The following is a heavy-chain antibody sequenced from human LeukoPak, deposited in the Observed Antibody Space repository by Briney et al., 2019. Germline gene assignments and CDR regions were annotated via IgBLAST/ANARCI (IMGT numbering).Heavy chain of an antibody. CDR3: ARDLAHCSSTSCYGGNNWFDP. V-gene: IGHV4-4*07. D-gene: IGHD2-2*01. CDR2: IYTSGST. J-gene: IGHJ5*02. CDR1: GGSISSYY. Sequence: SETLSLTCTVSGGSISSYYWSWIRQPAGKGLEWIGRIYTSGSTNYNPSLKSRVTMSVDTSKNQFSLKLSSVTAADTAVYYCARDLAHCSSTSCYGGNNWFDPWGQGTLVTVSS.